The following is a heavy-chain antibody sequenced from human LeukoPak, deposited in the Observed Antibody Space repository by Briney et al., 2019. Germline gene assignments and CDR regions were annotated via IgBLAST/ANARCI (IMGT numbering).Heavy chain of an antibody. J-gene: IGHJ4*02. CDR2: ISSSGSTI. V-gene: IGHV3-48*03. Sequence: GGSLRLSCAASGFTFSSYEMNWVRPAPGRGLEWVSYISSSGSTIYYADSVKGRFTISRDNAKNSLYLQMNSLRAEDTAVYYCARGDTIFGVVIYFDYCGQGTLVTVSS. D-gene: IGHD3-3*01. CDR3: ARGDTIFGVVIYFDY. CDR1: GFTFSSYE.